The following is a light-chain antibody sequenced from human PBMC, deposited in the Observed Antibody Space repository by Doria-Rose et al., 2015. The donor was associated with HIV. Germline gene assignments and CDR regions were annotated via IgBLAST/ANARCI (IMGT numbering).Light chain of an antibody. CDR2: AAS. CDR1: QTVSTY. J-gene: IGKJ1*01. Sequence: DIHVTQSPSSLAASIVDRVTLTCRASQTVSTYLNWFQQEPGKAPKLLIYAASRLQSGVPSRFSGSGSGTDFTLTISGLQPGDFATYYCQQTYSSPPWTFGQGTKVEMK. CDR3: QQTYSSPPWT. V-gene: IGKV1-39*01.